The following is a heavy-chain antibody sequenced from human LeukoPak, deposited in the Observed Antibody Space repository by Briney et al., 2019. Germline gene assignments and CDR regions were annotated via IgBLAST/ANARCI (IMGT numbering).Heavy chain of an antibody. CDR2: IYSSGSA. Sequence: SETLSLTCTVSGGSINSNNYYWGWIRQPPGKGLEWIGSIYSSGSAYYNPSLKSRVTISVDTSKNQFSLGLSSVTAADTAVYYCQSRYLEWLLEYWGQGTLVTVSS. V-gene: IGHV4-39*01. J-gene: IGHJ4*02. CDR3: QSRYLEWLLEY. D-gene: IGHD3-3*01. CDR1: GGSINSNNYY.